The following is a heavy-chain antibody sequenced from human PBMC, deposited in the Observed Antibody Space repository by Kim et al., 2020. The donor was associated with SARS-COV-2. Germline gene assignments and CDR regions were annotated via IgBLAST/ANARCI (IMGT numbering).Heavy chain of an antibody. CDR2: DNT. CDR3: ARGQAVAGY. Sequence: DNTHYAQKRQGRVTMTTDTSTSTAYMELRSLRADDTAVYYCARGQAVAGYWGQGTLVTVSS. D-gene: IGHD6-19*01. J-gene: IGHJ4*02. V-gene: IGHV1-18*01.